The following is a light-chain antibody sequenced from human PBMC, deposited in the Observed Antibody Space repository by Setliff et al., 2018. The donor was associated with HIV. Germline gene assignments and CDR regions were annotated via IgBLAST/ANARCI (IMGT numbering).Light chain of an antibody. CDR2: GNS. V-gene: IGLV1-40*01. CDR1: SSNIGAGYD. CDR3: QSNDSSLSGYV. J-gene: IGLJ1*01. Sequence: QSVLTQPRSVSGSPGQSVTISCTGSSSNIGAGYDVHWYQQLPGTAPKLLIYGNSNRPSGVPDRFSGSKSGTSASLAITGLQAEDEADYYCQSNDSSLSGYVFGTGTKVTVL.